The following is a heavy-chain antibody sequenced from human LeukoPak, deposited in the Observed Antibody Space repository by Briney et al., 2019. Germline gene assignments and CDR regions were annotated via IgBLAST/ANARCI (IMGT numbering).Heavy chain of an antibody. CDR3: ARGPMLRGVIIRRSKSGYFDY. CDR1: GFIFSDYY. J-gene: IGHJ4*02. Sequence: GGSLRLSCAASGFIFSDYYMSWIRQAPGKGLEWVSYNSRGGSSIYYADSVKGRFTISRDNAKNSLYLQMNSLRAEETAVYYCARGPMLRGVIIRRSKSGYFDYWGQGTLVTVSS. V-gene: IGHV3-11*04. CDR2: NSRGGSSI. D-gene: IGHD3-10*01.